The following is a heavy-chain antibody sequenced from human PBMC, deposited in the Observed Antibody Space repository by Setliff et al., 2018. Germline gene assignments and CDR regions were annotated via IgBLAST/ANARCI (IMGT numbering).Heavy chain of an antibody. V-gene: IGHV4-61*09. D-gene: IGHD3-22*01. CDR2: IQTSGST. Sequence: PSETLSLTCTVSDGSISSGDYYWNWIRQPAGKGLEWIGHIQTSGSTNYNPSLWSRVTISVDTSQTQFFLELSSVTAADTAVYYCARHRGYSSPSLEYYYYGLNVWGQGTTVTVS. CDR3: ARHRGYSSPSLEYYYYGLNV. CDR1: DGSISSGDYY. J-gene: IGHJ6*02.